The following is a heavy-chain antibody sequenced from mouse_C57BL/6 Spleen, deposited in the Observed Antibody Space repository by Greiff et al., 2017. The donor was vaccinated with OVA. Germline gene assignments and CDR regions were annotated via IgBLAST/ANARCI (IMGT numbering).Heavy chain of an antibody. J-gene: IGHJ4*01. CDR2: IDPSDSYT. D-gene: IGHD1-1*01. V-gene: IGHV1-50*01. CDR3: ARGDYYGSSYDAMDY. Sequence: QVQLQQPGAELVKPGASVKLSCKASGYTFTSYWMQWVKQRPGQGLEWIGEIDPSDSYTNYNQKFKGKATLTVDTSSSTAYMQLSSLTSEDSAVYYCARGDYYGSSYDAMDYWGQGTSVTVSS. CDR1: GYTFTSYW.